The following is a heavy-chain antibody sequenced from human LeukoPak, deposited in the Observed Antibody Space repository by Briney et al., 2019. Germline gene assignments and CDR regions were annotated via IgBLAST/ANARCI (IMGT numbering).Heavy chain of an antibody. V-gene: IGHV4-59*08. J-gene: IGHJ4*02. CDR3: ARLGYYGSGSYDY. CDR1: GGSISSYY. Sequence: EPSETLSLTCTVSGGSISSYYWSWIRQPPGKGLEWIGYIYYSGSANYNPSLKSRVTISVDTSKNQFSLKLSSVTAADTAVYYCARLGYYGSGSYDYWGQGTLVTVSS. D-gene: IGHD3-10*01. CDR2: IYYSGSA.